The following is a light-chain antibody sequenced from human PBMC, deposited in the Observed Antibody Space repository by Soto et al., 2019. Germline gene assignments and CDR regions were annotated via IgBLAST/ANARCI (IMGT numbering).Light chain of an antibody. CDR2: GAS. V-gene: IGKV3-20*01. CDR1: QSVSSTY. Sequence: EIVLTQSPGTLSLSPGERATLSCRASQSVSSTYLAWYQQKPGQAPRLLIYGASSRATGIPDRFRGSGSETDFTLTISRLEPEDFEVYYCQQYDSSRLFGGGTKVEIK. CDR3: QQYDSSRL. J-gene: IGKJ4*01.